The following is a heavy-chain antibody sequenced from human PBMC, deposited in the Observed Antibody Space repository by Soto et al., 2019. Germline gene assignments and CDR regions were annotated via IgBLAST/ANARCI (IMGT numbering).Heavy chain of an antibody. V-gene: IGHV4-4*02. CDR2: VYHSGST. Sequence: QVQLQESGPGLVKPSGTLSLTCAVSSGSISSSNWWRWVRQTPGKGLEWVGEVYHSGSTKYNPSLKIRVTLSVDKSKNLFSLKMISVTATDTSLYYCASVSTPLWFGQFSGDDYDYMYVWGKGTTGTVSS. CDR3: ASVSTPLWFGQFSGDDYDYMYV. D-gene: IGHD3-10*01. CDR1: SGSISSSNW. J-gene: IGHJ6*03.